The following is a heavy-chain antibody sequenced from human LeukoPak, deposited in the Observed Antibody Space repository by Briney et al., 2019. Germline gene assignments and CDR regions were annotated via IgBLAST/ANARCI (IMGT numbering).Heavy chain of an antibody. CDR3: AKDRANWAIDD. CDR2: IWGDGIA. D-gene: IGHD3-16*01. CDR1: GFTFTDHP. J-gene: IGHJ4*02. V-gene: IGHV3-69-1*01. Sequence: PGGSLRLSCVASGFTFTDHPMNWVRQAPGKGLEWISYIWGDGIAFYADSVKGRFTASKDDARKSMYLQMNSLRVEDTAVYYCAKDRANWAIDDWGQGTQVTVSS.